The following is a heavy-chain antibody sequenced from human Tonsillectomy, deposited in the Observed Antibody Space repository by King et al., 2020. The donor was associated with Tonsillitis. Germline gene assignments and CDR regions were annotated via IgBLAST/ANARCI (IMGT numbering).Heavy chain of an antibody. V-gene: IGHV4-39*01. D-gene: IGHD2/OR15-2a*01. J-gene: IGHJ5*02. CDR3: ARHRLLNWFDR. CDR2: ILYSGST. Sequence: QLQESGPGLVKPSETLSLTCTVSGGSISSTSFYWGWIRQPPGKGRGWIGSILYSGSTYYDPSLKSRVTISVDTSKNQFSLKLSSLTAADTAVYYCARHRLLNWFDRWGKGTLVTVSS. CDR1: GGSISSTSFY.